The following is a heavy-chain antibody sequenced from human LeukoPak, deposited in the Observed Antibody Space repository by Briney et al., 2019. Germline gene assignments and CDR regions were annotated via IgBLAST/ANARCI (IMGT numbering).Heavy chain of an antibody. D-gene: IGHD5-24*01. J-gene: IGHJ3*02. CDR2: ISSSSSYI. CDR3: ARDVRWPLHAFDI. V-gene: IGHV3-21*01. CDR1: GFTFSSYS. Sequence: GGSLRLSCAASGFTFSSYSMNWVRQAPGKGLEWVSSISSSSSYIYYADSVKGRFTISRDNAKNSLYLQMNSLRVEDTAVYYCARDVRWPLHAFDIWGQGTMVTVSS.